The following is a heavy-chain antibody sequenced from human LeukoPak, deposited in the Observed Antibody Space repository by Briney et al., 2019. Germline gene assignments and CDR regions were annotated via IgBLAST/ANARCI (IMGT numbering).Heavy chain of an antibody. J-gene: IGHJ4*02. Sequence: GGSLRLSCAASGFTFSSYTMSWVRQRPGKGLEWVSAVSGSGFETFYADSAKGRFTISRDNSHDTLYLQMNSLGADDTAIYYCAKDRDVYSAFDSWGQGTLGTVSS. CDR1: GFTFSSYT. CDR3: AKDRDVYSAFDS. CDR2: VSGSGFET. V-gene: IGHV3-23*01. D-gene: IGHD3-16*01.